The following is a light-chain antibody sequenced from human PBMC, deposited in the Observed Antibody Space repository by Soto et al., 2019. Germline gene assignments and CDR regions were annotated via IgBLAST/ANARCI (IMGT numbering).Light chain of an antibody. CDR3: QTRSNWPPKT. J-gene: IGKJ1*01. Sequence: EIVLTQSPATLSLSPGERATLSCRASQSVSSYLAWYQQKPGQAPRLLIYDASNRATGIPARFSGSGSGTDFTLTISSLEPEDFAVYYCQTRSNWPPKTFGQGTKVEIK. V-gene: IGKV3-11*01. CDR2: DAS. CDR1: QSVSSY.